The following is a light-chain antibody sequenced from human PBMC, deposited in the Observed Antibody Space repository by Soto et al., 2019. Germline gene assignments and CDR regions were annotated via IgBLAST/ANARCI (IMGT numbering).Light chain of an antibody. CDR1: QSVSRTF. CDR3: HQYGSSPST. J-gene: IGKJ1*01. V-gene: IGKV3-20*01. Sequence: EIVLTQSPGTLSLSPGERATLSCRASQSVSRTFLAWYQQKPGQAPRLLIYGASSRATGIPDRFSGSGSGTDFTLTISRLEPEDFAVYYCHQYGSSPSTFGQGTKVDIK. CDR2: GAS.